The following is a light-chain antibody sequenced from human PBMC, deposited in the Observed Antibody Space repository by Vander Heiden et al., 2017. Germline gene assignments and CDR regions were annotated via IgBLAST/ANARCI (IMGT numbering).Light chain of an antibody. CDR3: CSYAGSSTLV. CDR1: SSDVGSYNV. CDR2: EVS. V-gene: IGLV2-23*02. J-gene: IGLJ2*01. Sequence: QSSLTQPATVSESPGQSITLSCTGTSSDVGSYNVVSWYQQHPGKAHKLMIYEVSKRPSGVSNRFSGSKAGNTSSLTISGLQAEDEADYYCCSYAGSSTLVFGGGTKLTVL.